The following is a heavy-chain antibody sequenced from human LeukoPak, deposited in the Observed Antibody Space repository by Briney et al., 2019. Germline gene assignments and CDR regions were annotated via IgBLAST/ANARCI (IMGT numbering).Heavy chain of an antibody. CDR3: ARESRYGMDV. J-gene: IGHJ6*02. CDR2: ISYDGSNN. Sequence: PGRSLRLSCAASGFTFSSYAMHWVRQAPGKGLEWVTLISYDGSNNYYADSVKGRFTISRDNAKNSLYLQMNSLRAEDTAVYYCARESRYGMDVWGQGTTVTVSS. V-gene: IGHV3-30*04. CDR1: GFTFSSYA.